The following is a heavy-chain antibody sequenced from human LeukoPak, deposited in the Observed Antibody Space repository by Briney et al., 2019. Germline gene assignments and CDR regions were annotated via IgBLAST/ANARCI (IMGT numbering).Heavy chain of an antibody. CDR2: IIPILGIA. CDR1: GGTFSSYA. J-gene: IGHJ5*02. D-gene: IGHD3-3*01. V-gene: IGHV1-69*04. CDR3: ARTAGPHYDFWSGYQWFDP. Sequence: GASVKVSCKASGGTFSSYAIIWVRQAPGQGLEWMGRIIPILGIANYAQKFQGRVTITADKSTSTAYMELSSLRSEDTAVYYCARTAGPHYDFWSGYQWFDPWGQGTLVTVSS.